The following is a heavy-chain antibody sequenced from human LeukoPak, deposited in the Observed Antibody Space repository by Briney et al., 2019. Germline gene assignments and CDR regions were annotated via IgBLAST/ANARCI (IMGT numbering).Heavy chain of an antibody. D-gene: IGHD6-19*01. V-gene: IGHV3-7*01. CDR2: IKQDGSEK. CDR1: GFTVSSCR. CDR3: ARAPSEGWFDP. Sequence: GGSLRLSCAASGFTVSSCRMSWGRQAPGKGLEWVASIKQDGSEKYYVDSVKGRFTISRDNAKNSLYLQMNSLRAEDTALYYCARAPSEGWFDPCGQGTLVPVSS. J-gene: IGHJ5*02.